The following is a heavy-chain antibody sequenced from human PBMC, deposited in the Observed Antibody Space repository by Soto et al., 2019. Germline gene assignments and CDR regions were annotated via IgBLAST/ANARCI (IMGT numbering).Heavy chain of an antibody. CDR2: ISGGGGGYSNT. Sequence: EVQLLDSGGGLVQPGGSLRLSCTASDLIFSPYGLSWVRQAPGKGLEWVSGISGGGGGYSNTYYADSVKGRSTIARDNSKNTLYLQMNSLRADDVAVYYCAGDARGADYWGQGPVVTVSS. J-gene: IGHJ4*02. V-gene: IGHV3-23*01. CDR3: AGDARGADY. CDR1: DLIFSPYG.